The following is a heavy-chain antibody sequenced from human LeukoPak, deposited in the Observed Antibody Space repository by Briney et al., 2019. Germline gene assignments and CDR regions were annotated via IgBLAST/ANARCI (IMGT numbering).Heavy chain of an antibody. CDR3: ARPLGGYSYGFGY. V-gene: IGHV1-69*13. J-gene: IGHJ4*02. CDR1: GGTFSSYA. Sequence: ASVKASCKASGGTFSSYAISWVRQAPGQGLEWMGRIIPIFGTANYAQKFQGRVTITPDESTSTAYMELSSLRSEDTAVYYCARPLGGYSYGFGYWGQGTLVTVSS. D-gene: IGHD5-18*01. CDR2: IIPIFGTA.